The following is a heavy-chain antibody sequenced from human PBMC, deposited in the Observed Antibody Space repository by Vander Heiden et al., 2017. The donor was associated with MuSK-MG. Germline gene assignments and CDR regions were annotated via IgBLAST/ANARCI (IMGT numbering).Heavy chain of an antibody. CDR3: AKDLTPGHVVGGSGADY. CDR2: IGTSGSGT. J-gene: IGHJ4*02. CDR1: GFMFTTYA. Sequence: EVQLLESGGGLVQPGGSLRLSCAASGFMFTTYAIPSVRPAPGKGLEWVSGIGTSGSGTYYSASVKGRFIISRDNSKNTLHLQMDSLRAEDTAVYYCAKDLTPGHVVGGSGADYWGQGTLVTVSS. D-gene: IGHD1-26*01. V-gene: IGHV3-23*01.